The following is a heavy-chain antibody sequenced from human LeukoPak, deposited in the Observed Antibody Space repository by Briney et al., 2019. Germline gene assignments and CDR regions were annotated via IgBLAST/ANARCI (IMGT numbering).Heavy chain of an antibody. Sequence: SSVKVSCKASGYTFSNYGISWVRQAPGQGLEWMGWISAYNGNANYAQKFQGRVTMTTDTSTNTVHMELRSLRSDDTAVYYCARDLTAGRLVAGVVYWGQGTLGTVSS. D-gene: IGHD7-27*01. CDR3: ARDLTAGRLVAGVVY. J-gene: IGHJ4*02. CDR2: ISAYNGNA. V-gene: IGHV1-18*01. CDR1: GYTFSNYG.